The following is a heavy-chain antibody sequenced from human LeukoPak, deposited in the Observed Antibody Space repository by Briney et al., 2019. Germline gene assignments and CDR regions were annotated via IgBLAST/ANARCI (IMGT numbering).Heavy chain of an antibody. D-gene: IGHD3-10*01. CDR2: ISSSSSYI. J-gene: IGHJ4*02. CDR1: GFTFSSYS. V-gene: IGHV3-21*01. Sequence: GGSLRLSCAASGFTFSSYSMNWVRQAPGKGLEWVSFISSSSSYIYYADSVKGRFTIPRDNAKNSLYLQMNSLRAEDTAVFYCARLDYGSGSYYDDYWGQGTLVTVSS. CDR3: ARLDYGSGSYYDDY.